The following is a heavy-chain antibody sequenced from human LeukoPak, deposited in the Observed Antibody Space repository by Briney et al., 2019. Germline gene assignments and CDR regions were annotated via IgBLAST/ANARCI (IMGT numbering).Heavy chain of an antibody. D-gene: IGHD3-10*01. CDR3: ARDPVRRDSY. CDR1: GFTFNTYW. J-gene: IGHJ4*02. CDR2: INPDGSQT. V-gene: IGHV3-74*01. Sequence: GGSLRLSCAASGFTFNTYWMHWVRQAPGKGLVWVSHINPDGSQTNYADSVTGRFTISRDNAKNTLYLQINSLRAEDPAVYYCARDPVRRDSYWGQGTLVTVSS.